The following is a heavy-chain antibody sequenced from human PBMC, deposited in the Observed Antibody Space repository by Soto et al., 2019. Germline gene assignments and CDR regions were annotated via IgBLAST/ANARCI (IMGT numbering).Heavy chain of an antibody. Sequence: GSLRLSCAASGFTVSSNYMSWVRQAPGKGLEWVSVIYSGGSTYYADSVKGRFTISRDNSKNTLYLQMNSLRAEDTAVYYCARDIRHYYDSSGYEHWGQGTLVTVSS. CDR3: ARDIRHYYDSSGYEH. D-gene: IGHD3-22*01. CDR1: GFTVSSNY. CDR2: IYSGGST. J-gene: IGHJ1*01. V-gene: IGHV3-66*01.